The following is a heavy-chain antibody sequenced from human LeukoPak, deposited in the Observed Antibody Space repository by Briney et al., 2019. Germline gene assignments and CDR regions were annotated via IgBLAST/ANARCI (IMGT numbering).Heavy chain of an antibody. D-gene: IGHD6-13*01. V-gene: IGHV1-8*01. CDR3: ARGFRVQQLAGKQLAGFGY. Sequence: ASVKVSCKASGYTFTSYDIHWVRQATGQGLEWMGWMNPNSGNTGYAQKFQGRVTMTRNTSISTAYMELSSLRSEDTAVYYCARGFRVQQLAGKQLAGFGYWGQGTLVTVSS. CDR1: GYTFTSYD. CDR2: MNPNSGNT. J-gene: IGHJ4*02.